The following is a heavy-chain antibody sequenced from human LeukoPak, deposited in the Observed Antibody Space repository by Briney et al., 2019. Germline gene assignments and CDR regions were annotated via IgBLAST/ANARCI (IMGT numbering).Heavy chain of an antibody. CDR2: IYYSGST. CDR1: GGSISSGGYY. CDR3: ARGYYDILTGYYSWFDP. D-gene: IGHD3-9*01. V-gene: IGHV4-31*03. J-gene: IGHJ5*02. Sequence: SETLSLTCTVSGGSISSGGYYWSWIRQHPGKGLEWIGYIYYSGSTYYNPSLKSRVTISVDTSKNQFSLKLSSVTAADTAVYYCARGYYDILTGYYSWFDPWGQGTLVTVSS.